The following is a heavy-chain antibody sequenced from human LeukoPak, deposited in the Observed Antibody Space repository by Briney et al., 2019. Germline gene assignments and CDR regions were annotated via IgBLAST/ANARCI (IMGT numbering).Heavy chain of an antibody. D-gene: IGHD3-22*01. Sequence: GWCLRLSCAASVFXFRHHHIDWVGQAPGKGQAGLGGRRKKVNAYSTIYAASVKGRFTISRDDPKNSLYLQINTLKAEDTAVYYCARMFCYVSSGYYPDHWGEGTLVTVSS. V-gene: IGHV3-72*01. CDR2: RRKKVNAYST. J-gene: IGHJ4*02. CDR1: VFXFRHHH. CDR3: ARMFCYVSSGYYPDH.